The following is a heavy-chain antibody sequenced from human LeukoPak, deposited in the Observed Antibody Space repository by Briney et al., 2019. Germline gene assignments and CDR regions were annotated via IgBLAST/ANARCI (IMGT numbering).Heavy chain of an antibody. CDR1: GFTFSNYW. CDR2: IKTDGSEK. V-gene: IGHV3-7*01. D-gene: IGHD3-22*01. J-gene: IGHJ5*02. Sequence: GGSLRLSCEGSGFTFSNYWMGWVRQAPGKGLQWVANIKTDGSEKYYVDSVKGRFTISRDNAKNSLYLQMNSLRAEDTAVYYCASGEGSSGYHLSNWFDPWGQGTLVTVSS. CDR3: ASGEGSSGYHLSNWFDP.